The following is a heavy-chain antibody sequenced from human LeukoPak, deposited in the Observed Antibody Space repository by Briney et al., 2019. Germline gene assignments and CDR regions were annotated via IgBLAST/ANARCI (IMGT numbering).Heavy chain of an antibody. CDR2: IYYSGST. D-gene: IGHD3-10*01. CDR1: GGSINSYY. CDR3: ARDRHGSGSAHSFDP. Sequence: SETLSLTCTVSGGSINSYYWSWIRQPPGKGLEWIGYIYYSGSTNYNPSLKSRATISVDTSKNQFSLRLISVTAADTAVYYCARDRHGSGSAHSFDPWGQGILVTVSS. V-gene: IGHV4-59*01. J-gene: IGHJ5*02.